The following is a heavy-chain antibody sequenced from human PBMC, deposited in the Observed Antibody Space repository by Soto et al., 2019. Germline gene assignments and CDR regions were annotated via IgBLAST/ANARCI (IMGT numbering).Heavy chain of an antibody. CDR1: GFTFSSYA. Sequence: GGSLRLSCAASGFTFSSYAMSWVRQAPGKGLEWVSAISGSGGSTYYADSVKGRFTISRDNSKNTLYLQMNSLRAEDTAVYYCAKDMYSSGWSFRPTPYWGQGTLVTVSS. J-gene: IGHJ4*02. CDR2: ISGSGGST. V-gene: IGHV3-23*01. CDR3: AKDMYSSGWSFRPTPY. D-gene: IGHD6-19*01.